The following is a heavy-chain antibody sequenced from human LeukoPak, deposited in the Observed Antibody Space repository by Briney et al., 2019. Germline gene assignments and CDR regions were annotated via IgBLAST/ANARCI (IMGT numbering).Heavy chain of an antibody. D-gene: IGHD5-18*01. CDR2: IKKDGSEK. J-gene: IGHJ4*02. V-gene: IGHV3-7*04. CDR1: GFTFSSYW. Sequence: PGGSLRLSCAASGFTFSSYWMTWVRQAPGKGLEWVANIKKDGSEKFYVDSVKGRFTISRDNAKNSLYLQMNSLRVEDTAVYYCARVSGYSSGLANWGQGTLVTVSS. CDR3: ARVSGYSSGLAN.